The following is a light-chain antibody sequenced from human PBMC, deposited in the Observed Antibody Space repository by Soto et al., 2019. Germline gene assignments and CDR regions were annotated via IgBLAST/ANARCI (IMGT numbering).Light chain of an antibody. V-gene: IGKV1-33*01. CDR1: QSISSW. Sequence: GDRVPITCRASQSISSWLAWYQHKPGKAPKLLIYDVSNLETGVPSRFSGSGSGTDFTFTISSLQPEDIATYYCQQYDNPPIAFGQGTRLEIK. CDR2: DVS. J-gene: IGKJ5*01. CDR3: QQYDNPPIA.